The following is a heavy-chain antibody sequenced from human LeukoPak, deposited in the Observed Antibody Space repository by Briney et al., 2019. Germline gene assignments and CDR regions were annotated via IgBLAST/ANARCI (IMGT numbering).Heavy chain of an antibody. Sequence: GESLKISCKGSGFTFSSYAMSWVRQAPGKGLEWVSAISGSGGSTYYADSVKGRFTISRDNSKNTLYLQMNSLRAEDTAVYYCAKDAVSFGDYPTHFDYWGQGTLVTVSS. CDR3: AKDAVSFGDYPTHFDY. J-gene: IGHJ4*02. CDR2: ISGSGGST. CDR1: GFTFSSYA. D-gene: IGHD4-17*01. V-gene: IGHV3-23*01.